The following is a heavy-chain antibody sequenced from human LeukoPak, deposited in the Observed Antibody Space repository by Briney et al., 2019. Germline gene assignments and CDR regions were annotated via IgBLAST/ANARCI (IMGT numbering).Heavy chain of an antibody. CDR3: ARGGVDYYGSGTYYLMYYFDY. CDR2: ISGSGGAT. J-gene: IGHJ4*02. Sequence: PGGSLRLSCAASGFTFSSYGMSWVRQAPGKGLEWVSGISGSGGATYYAGSVKGRFTISRDDPHNTLYLQMNSLRAEDTAVYFCARGGVDYYGSGTYYLMYYFDYWGQGALVTVSS. D-gene: IGHD3-10*01. CDR1: GFTFSSYG. V-gene: IGHV3-23*01.